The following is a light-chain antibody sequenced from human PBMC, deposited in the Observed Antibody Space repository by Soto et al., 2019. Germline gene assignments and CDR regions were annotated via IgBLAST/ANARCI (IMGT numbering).Light chain of an antibody. CDR1: QTVSSN. Sequence: ESVLTQSPGTLSLSPVERGTRSGRGSQTVSSNFLAWYQQQPGQAPRLLIFDASTRATGIPDRFSGSGSGTQFTLTISSLQSEDFAVYYCQQYNNWPPAWTFGQGTKVDIK. V-gene: IGKV3D-15*01. J-gene: IGKJ1*01. CDR3: QQYNNWPPAWT. CDR2: DAS.